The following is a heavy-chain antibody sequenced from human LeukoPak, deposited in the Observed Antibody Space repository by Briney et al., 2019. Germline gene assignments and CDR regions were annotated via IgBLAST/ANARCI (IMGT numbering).Heavy chain of an antibody. CDR2: IKQDGSER. D-gene: IGHD6-13*01. J-gene: IGHJ4*02. CDR3: ATPFSSSYEMF. V-gene: IGHV3-7*01. CDR1: GSTFSSSW. Sequence: GGSLRLSCAASGSTFSSSWMSWVRQAPGKGLEWVANIKQDGSERNYVDSVKGRFTISRDNAKGSLYLQMNSLRAEDTAVYYCATPFSSSYEMFWGQGTLVTVSS.